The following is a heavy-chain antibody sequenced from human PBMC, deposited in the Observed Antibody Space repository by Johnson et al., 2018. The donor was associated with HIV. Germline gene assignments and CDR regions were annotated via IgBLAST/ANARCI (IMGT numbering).Heavy chain of an antibody. Sequence: EVQLVESGGGLVQPGRSLRLSCAASGFTFSSYAMSWVRQAPGKGLEWVSAISGSGGSTYYADSVKGRFTISRDNSKNTLYLQMNSLRAEDTAVYYCAKLPVLYGDFDDAFNIWGQGTMVTVSS. CDR1: GFTFSSYA. CDR2: ISGSGGST. V-gene: IGHV3-23*04. CDR3: AKLPVLYGDFDDAFNI. J-gene: IGHJ3*02. D-gene: IGHD4-17*01.